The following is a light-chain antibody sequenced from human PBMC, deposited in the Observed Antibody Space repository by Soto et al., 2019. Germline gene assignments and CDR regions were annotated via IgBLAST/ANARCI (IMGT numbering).Light chain of an antibody. V-gene: IGKV3-11*01. CDR2: GAS. CDR1: QTVRDN. Sequence: EVVMTQSPATRSLSPGERASLSCRASQTVRDNLGWYQQKPGQPPRLLIYGASSRATGIPDRFSGSGSGTDFTLTISSLENEDFAVYDCQQRSNWPITFGQGTRLEIK. CDR3: QQRSNWPIT. J-gene: IGKJ5*01.